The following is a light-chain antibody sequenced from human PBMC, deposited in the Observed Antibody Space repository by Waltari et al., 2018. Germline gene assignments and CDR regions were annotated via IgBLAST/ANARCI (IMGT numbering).Light chain of an antibody. Sequence: KVMTQSPATLSVSPGDGVTLPCRASQSVANNLAWYQQRPVQAPRLLSYDASTRASGIPARFSGSGSGTEFTLTISSLQSEDFAVYFCQQYNDWYSFGQGTKLEIK. CDR1: QSVANN. V-gene: IGKV3-15*01. J-gene: IGKJ2*03. CDR2: DAS. CDR3: QQYNDWYS.